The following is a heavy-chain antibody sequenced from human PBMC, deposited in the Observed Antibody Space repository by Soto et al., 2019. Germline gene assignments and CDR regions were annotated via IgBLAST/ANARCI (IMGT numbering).Heavy chain of an antibody. J-gene: IGHJ4*02. CDR2: ISNSGST. CDR1: GGSINNNGYF. CDR3: AGGPSGDKVDY. Sequence: QVQLQESGPGVVEPSQTLSLTCTVSGGSINNNGYFWSWIRQPPGSGLEWIGHISNSGSTYSNPSLESRLTISVDTSKNQFSPKRSSVTAADTAVYYCAGGPSGDKVDYWGQGTLVTVSS. V-gene: IGHV4-30-4*01. D-gene: IGHD1-26*01.